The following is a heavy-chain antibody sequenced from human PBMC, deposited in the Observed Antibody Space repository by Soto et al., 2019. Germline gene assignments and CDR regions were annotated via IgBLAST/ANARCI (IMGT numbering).Heavy chain of an antibody. J-gene: IGHJ6*02. Sequence: HPGGSLRLSCAASGFTFSSYSMDWVRQAPGKGLEWVAVIWYDGSNKYYAVSVKGRFTISRDNSKNTLYLQMNSLRAEDTALYYCARVSAPKSGTYSGYYYYGMDVWGQGTTVTVS. D-gene: IGHD1-26*01. CDR1: GFTFSSYS. CDR3: ARVSAPKSGTYSGYYYYGMDV. V-gene: IGHV3-33*08. CDR2: IWYDGSNK.